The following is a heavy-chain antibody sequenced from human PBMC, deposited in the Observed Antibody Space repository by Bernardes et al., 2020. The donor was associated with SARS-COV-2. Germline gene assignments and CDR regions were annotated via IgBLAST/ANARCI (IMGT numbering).Heavy chain of an antibody. CDR1: GGSISSSSYY. J-gene: IGHJ4*02. CDR3: ARAGAFDY. V-gene: IGHV4-39*01. D-gene: IGHD1-26*01. Sequence: SETLSLTCTVSGGSISSSSYYWGWIRQPPGKGLEWIGSIYYSGSTYYNPSLKSRVTISVDTSKNQFSLKLSSVTAADTAVYYCARAGAFDYWGQGTLVTVSS. CDR2: IYYSGST.